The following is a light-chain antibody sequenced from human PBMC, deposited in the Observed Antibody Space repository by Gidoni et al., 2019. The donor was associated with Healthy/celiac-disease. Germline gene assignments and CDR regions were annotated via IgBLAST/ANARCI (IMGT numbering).Light chain of an antibody. CDR3: QQSYSTPPMYT. CDR2: AAS. CDR1: QSISSY. J-gene: IGKJ2*01. V-gene: IGKV1-39*01. Sequence: DIQMTQSPSSLSASVGDRVTITCRASQSISSYLNCYQQKPGKAPKLLIYAASSLQSGVPSRFSGSGSGTDFTLTISRLQPEDFATYYCQQSYSTPPMYTFGQGTKLEIK.